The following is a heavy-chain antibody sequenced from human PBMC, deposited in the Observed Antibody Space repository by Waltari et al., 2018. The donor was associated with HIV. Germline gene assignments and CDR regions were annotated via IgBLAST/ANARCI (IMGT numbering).Heavy chain of an antibody. J-gene: IGHJ3*02. D-gene: IGHD3-22*01. CDR2: IYTSGST. V-gene: IGHV4-4*07. CDR1: GGSISRSY. CDR3: ARGTYYYDSSGHDAFDI. Sequence: QVQLQESGPGLVKPSETLSLTCTVSGGSISRSYWSWIRQPAGKGLEWIGRIYTSGSTNYNPSLKSRVTMSVDTSKNQFSLKLSSVTAADTAVYYCARGTYYYDSSGHDAFDIWGQGTMVTVSS.